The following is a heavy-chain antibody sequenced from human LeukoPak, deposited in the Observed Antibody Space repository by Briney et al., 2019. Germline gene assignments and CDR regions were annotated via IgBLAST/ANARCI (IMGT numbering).Heavy chain of an antibody. V-gene: IGHV3-7*05. D-gene: IGHD2-21*01. CDR3: ATEYKAY. J-gene: IGHJ4*02. Sequence: GGSLRLSCVGSEFTFSTYWMSWVRQAPGKGLEWVANIKQDGWEDYHVASVKGRFTISRDNAKNSLYLQINSLRADDTAIYYGATEYKAYWGQGTLVTDSS. CDR2: IKQDGWED. CDR1: EFTFSTYW.